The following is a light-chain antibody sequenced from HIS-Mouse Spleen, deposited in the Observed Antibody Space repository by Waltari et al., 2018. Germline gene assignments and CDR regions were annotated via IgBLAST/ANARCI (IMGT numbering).Light chain of an antibody. CDR1: QSVSRSY. J-gene: IGKJ2*01. V-gene: IGKV3-20*01. CDR2: GAS. Sequence: EIVLTQSPGTLSLSPGERATLSCRASQSVSRSYLAWYQQKPGQAPRLLIYGASSRATGIPDRLSGSGSGTDFTLTISRLEPEDFAVYYCQQYGSSPTFGQGTKLEIK. CDR3: QQYGSSPT.